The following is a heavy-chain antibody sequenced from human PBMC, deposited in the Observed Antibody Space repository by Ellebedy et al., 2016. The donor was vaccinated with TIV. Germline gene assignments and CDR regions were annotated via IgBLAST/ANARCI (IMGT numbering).Heavy chain of an antibody. V-gene: IGHV4-34*01. CDR3: ARRMVRGVIGHFDL. CDR2: INHSGYT. Sequence: SETLSLTXAVYGGSFSGYYWSWIRQPPGKGLECIGEINHSGYTNYNPSLKSRVTISVDTSKNQFSLKMMSVTAADTAVYYCARRMVRGVIGHFDLWGRGTLVTVSS. J-gene: IGHJ2*01. CDR1: GGSFSGYY. D-gene: IGHD3-10*01.